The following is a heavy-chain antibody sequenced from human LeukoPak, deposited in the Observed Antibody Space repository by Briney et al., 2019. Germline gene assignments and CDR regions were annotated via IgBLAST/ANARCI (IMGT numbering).Heavy chain of an antibody. V-gene: IGHV3-21*01. CDR2: ISSSSSYI. D-gene: IGHD6-19*01. Sequence: GGSLRLSCAASGFTFSSYSMNWVRQAPGKGLEWVSSISSSSSYIYYADSVKGRFTISRDHAKNSLYLQMNSLRAEDTAVYYCAREVKQWLANAFDIWGQGTMVTVSS. CDR3: AREVKQWLANAFDI. J-gene: IGHJ3*02. CDR1: GFTFSSYS.